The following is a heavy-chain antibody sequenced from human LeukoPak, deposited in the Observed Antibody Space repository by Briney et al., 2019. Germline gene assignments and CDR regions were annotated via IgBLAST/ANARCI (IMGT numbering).Heavy chain of an antibody. Sequence: ASVKVSCKASGYTFTSYDINWVRQATGQGLEWMGWMNPNSGNTGYAQKFQGRVTMTRNTSISTAYMELSSLRSEDTAVYYCAKVEDIVVVVAATFDYWGQGTLVTVSS. D-gene: IGHD2-15*01. CDR2: MNPNSGNT. V-gene: IGHV1-8*01. J-gene: IGHJ4*02. CDR1: GYTFTSYD. CDR3: AKVEDIVVVVAATFDY.